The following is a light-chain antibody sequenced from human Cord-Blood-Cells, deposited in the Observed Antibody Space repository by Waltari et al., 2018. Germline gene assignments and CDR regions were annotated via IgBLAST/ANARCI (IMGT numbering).Light chain of an antibody. CDR2: DAS. CDR3: QQRSNWPPPYT. V-gene: IGKV3-11*01. Sequence: EIVLTQSPATLSLAPGERATHSCSASQSVSSYLAWYPQKPGQAPRLLIYDASTRSTGIPARFSGSGSGTDFTLTISSLEPEDFAVYYCQQRSNWPPPYTFGQGTKLEIK. CDR1: QSVSSY. J-gene: IGKJ2*01.